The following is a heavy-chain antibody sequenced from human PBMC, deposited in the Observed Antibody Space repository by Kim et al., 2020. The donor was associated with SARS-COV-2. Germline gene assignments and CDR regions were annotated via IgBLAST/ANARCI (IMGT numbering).Heavy chain of an antibody. D-gene: IGHD3-10*01. CDR2: ISGSGGST. Sequence: GGSLRLSCAASGFTFSSYAMSWVRQAPGKGLEWVSAISGSGGSTYYADSVKGRFTISRDNSKNTLYLQMNSLRAEDTAVYYCAKDLVRGVIPGHYYYYGMDVWGQGTTVTVSS. V-gene: IGHV3-23*01. J-gene: IGHJ6*02. CDR3: AKDLVRGVIPGHYYYYGMDV. CDR1: GFTFSSYA.